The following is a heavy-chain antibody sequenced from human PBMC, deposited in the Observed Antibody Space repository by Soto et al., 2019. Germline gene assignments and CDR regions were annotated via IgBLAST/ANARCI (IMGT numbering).Heavy chain of an antibody. J-gene: IGHJ5*02. CDR1: GYTFTSYD. D-gene: IGHD2-2*02. V-gene: IGHV1-8*01. CDR3: ARRPCSTSCYTAYSSSWYDWFDP. Sequence: ASVNVSCKASGYTFTSYDINWVRQATGQGLEWMGWMNPNSGNTGYAQKFQGRVTMTRNTSISTAYMELSSLRSEDTAVYYCARRPCSTSCYTAYSSSWYDWFDPWGQGTLVTVSS. CDR2: MNPNSGNT.